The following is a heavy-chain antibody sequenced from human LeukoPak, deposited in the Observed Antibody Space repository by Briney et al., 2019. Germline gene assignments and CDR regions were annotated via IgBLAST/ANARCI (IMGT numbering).Heavy chain of an antibody. CDR3: ARGLDAVDI. CDR1: GGFHCGYY. J-gene: IGHJ3*02. Sequence: SETLPLTCCVYGGFHCGYYWIEMREPPGKALEWIGEIYHSGNNNYNLPLERRVTISVDTSKNQFSLKLSSVTAADTAVYYCARGLDAVDIWGQGTMVTVSS. V-gene: IGHV4-34*01. CDR2: IYHSGNN.